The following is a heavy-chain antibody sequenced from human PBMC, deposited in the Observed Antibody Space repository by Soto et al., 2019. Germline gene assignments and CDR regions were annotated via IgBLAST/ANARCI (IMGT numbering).Heavy chain of an antibody. Sequence: QVQLVQSGAELKKPGASVNISCTASGFTFTDNLINWVRQAPGQGLEWMGWINPDTGNTRYSETFQGRVTISRHSSASIAYLDLTGMKNEDTALYFCARDIQSVGPRANDAFDVWGQGTMITVSS. CDR2: INPDTGNT. D-gene: IGHD5-18*01. CDR3: ARDIQSVGPRANDAFDV. J-gene: IGHJ3*01. V-gene: IGHV1-3*01. CDR1: GFTFTDNL.